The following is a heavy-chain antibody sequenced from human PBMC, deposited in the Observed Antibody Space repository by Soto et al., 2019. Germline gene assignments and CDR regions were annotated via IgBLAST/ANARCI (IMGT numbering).Heavy chain of an antibody. V-gene: IGHV1-18*01. D-gene: IGHD3-22*01. CDR1: RLTINSCG. CDR2: ISAYNGNK. J-gene: IGHJ4*02. CDR3: ARDSITMIVVVTPFAY. Sequence: GVPVEVCWEASRLTINSCGISWVQHAPGKGLEWMGWISAYNGNKNYAQKLQGRVTMPTDTSTSTAYMELRSLRSDDTAVYYCARDSITMIVVVTPFAYWGQGTLVTVSS.